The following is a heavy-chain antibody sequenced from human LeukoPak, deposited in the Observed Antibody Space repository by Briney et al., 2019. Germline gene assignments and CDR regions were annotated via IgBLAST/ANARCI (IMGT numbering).Heavy chain of an antibody. CDR2: ISWNSGSI. Sequence: PGGSLRLSCAASGFTFDDYAMHWVRQAPGKGLEWVSGISWNSGSIGYADSVKGRFTISRDNAKNSLYLQMNSLRAEDTALYYCAKDSCSSTSCYTVLNYFDYWGQGTLVTVSS. D-gene: IGHD2-2*02. CDR3: AKDSCSSTSCYTVLNYFDY. J-gene: IGHJ4*02. V-gene: IGHV3-9*01. CDR1: GFTFDDYA.